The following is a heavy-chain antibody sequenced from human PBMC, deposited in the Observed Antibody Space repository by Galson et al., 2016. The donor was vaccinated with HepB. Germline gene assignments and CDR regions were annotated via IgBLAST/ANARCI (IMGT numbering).Heavy chain of an antibody. V-gene: IGHV4-39*07. D-gene: IGHD6-19*01. Sequence: EPLSLTCTVSGGSISGNSYYWAWIRQPPGKGPEWIASIHYSGTTYYSLPLKSRVSISMDTAKNQFSLELRSVTAADTAVYYCGRRGWYWIDPWGQGTMVTVSS. J-gene: IGHJ5*02. CDR2: IHYSGTT. CDR3: GRRGWYWIDP. CDR1: GGSISGNSYY.